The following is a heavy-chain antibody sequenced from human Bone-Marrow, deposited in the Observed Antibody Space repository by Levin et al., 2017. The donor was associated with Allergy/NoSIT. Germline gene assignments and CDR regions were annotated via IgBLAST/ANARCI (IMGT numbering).Heavy chain of an antibody. V-gene: IGHV5-51*01. Sequence: GESLKISCKGSGYSFSTYWIGWVRQVPGKGLEWMGIIYPGDSDTRYSPSFQGQVIITADKSINTAYLQWKSLKASDTAIYYCVRFRAGEAILDWGQGTLVSVSS. J-gene: IGHJ4*02. CDR2: IYPGDSDT. CDR1: GYSFSTYW. CDR3: VRFRAGEAILD. D-gene: IGHD3-10*01.